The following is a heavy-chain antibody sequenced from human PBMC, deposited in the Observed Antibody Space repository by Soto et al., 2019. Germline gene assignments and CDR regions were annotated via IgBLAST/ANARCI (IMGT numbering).Heavy chain of an antibody. J-gene: IGHJ4*02. D-gene: IGHD5-12*01. CDR2: ISGSGGTT. CDR3: AKYPEYSVYDATYFDY. Sequence: EVQVLESGGGLVQPGGSLRLSCAASGFTFGTYAMTWVRQAPGKGLEWVSGISGSGGTTFYADSVKGRFTISRDNSKSTLYLQMNSLRAEDTAVYYCAKYPEYSVYDATYFDYWCQGTLVTVSS. V-gene: IGHV3-23*01. CDR1: GFTFGTYA.